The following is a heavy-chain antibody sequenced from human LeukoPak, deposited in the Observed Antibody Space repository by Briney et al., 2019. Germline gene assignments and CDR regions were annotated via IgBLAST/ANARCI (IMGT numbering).Heavy chain of an antibody. D-gene: IGHD5-18*01. Sequence: GGSLRLSCEVSGFTFSSYHMNWVRQAPGKGLEWVSSISSSSRYIYYADSMTGRFTISRDNAKNSLYLQMHSLRAEDTAMYYCARRAATERGHSYGLDYWGQGTLVTVSS. CDR3: ARRAATERGHSYGLDY. CDR2: ISSSSRYI. CDR1: GFTFSSYH. V-gene: IGHV3-21*01. J-gene: IGHJ4*02.